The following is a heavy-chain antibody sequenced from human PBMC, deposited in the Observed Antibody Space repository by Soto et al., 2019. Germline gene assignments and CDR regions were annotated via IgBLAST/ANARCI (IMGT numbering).Heavy chain of an antibody. J-gene: IGHJ4*02. CDR3: AQTFGSGNYYNYYFDY. CDR1: GGSISSSIYD. Sequence: SETLSLTGTVSGGSISSSIYDLGWICQPPGKGLEGIGSIYYSGSTYYNPALKRRLTITVDTSKNQSSLKLHSVTAADTAVYYCAQTFGSGNYYNYYFDYWGQGTLVTVS. D-gene: IGHD3-10*01. V-gene: IGHV4-39*01. CDR2: IYYSGST.